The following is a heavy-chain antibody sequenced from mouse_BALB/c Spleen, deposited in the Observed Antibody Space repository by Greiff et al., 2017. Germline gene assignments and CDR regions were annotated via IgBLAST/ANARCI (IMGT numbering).Heavy chain of an antibody. CDR3: ARGYDPHYYAMDY. CDR1: GFTFSDYY. CDR2: ISDGGSYT. V-gene: IGHV5-4*02. Sequence: EVQLVESGGGLVKPGGSLKLSCAASGFTFSDYYMYWVRQTPEKRLEWVATISDGGSYTYYPDSVKGRFTISRDNAKNNLYLQMSSLKSEDTAMYYCARGYDPHYYAMDYWGQGTSVTVSS. D-gene: IGHD2-3*01. J-gene: IGHJ4*01.